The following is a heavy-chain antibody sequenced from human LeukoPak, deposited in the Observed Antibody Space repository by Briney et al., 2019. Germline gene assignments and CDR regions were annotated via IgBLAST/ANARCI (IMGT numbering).Heavy chain of an antibody. V-gene: IGHV3-15*01. J-gene: IGHJ4*02. Sequence: GGSLRLSCAASGFTVSSNYMSWVRQAPGKGLEWVGRIKSKTDGGTTDYAAPVKGRFTISRDDSKNTLYLQMNSLKTEDTAVYYCTTAPGGRWLRFGYYWGQGTLVTVSS. CDR2: IKSKTDGGTT. CDR1: GFTVSSNY. CDR3: TTAPGGRWLRFGYY. D-gene: IGHD5-12*01.